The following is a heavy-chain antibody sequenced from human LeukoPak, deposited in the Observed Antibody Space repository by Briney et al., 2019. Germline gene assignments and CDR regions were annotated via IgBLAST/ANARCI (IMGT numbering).Heavy chain of an antibody. CDR2: ISSSSYI. Sequence: GGSLRLSCAASGFTFSSYSMNWVRQAPGKGLEWVSSISSSSYIYYADSVKGRFAISRDNSKNTLYLQMNSLRAEDTAVYYCAKPLIAAAYFDYWGQGTLVTVSS. J-gene: IGHJ4*02. CDR1: GFTFSSYS. CDR3: AKPLIAAAYFDY. V-gene: IGHV3-21*04. D-gene: IGHD6-13*01.